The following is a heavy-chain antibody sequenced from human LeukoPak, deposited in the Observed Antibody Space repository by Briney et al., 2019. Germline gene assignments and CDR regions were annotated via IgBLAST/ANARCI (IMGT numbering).Heavy chain of an antibody. J-gene: IGHJ6*02. CDR1: GFTFSNYA. Sequence: GGSLRLSCAASGFTFSNYAMHWVRQAPGKGLEWVAVILFDGSNKYTDSVKGRFTISRDNSKNTPYLQMNSLRAEDTAVYYCARDLLGMDVWGQGTTVTVSS. V-gene: IGHV3-30-3*01. CDR2: ILFDGSNK. CDR3: ARDLLGMDV.